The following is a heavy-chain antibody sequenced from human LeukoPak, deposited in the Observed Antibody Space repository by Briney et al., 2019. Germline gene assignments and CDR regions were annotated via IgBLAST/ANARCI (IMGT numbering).Heavy chain of an antibody. Sequence: GGSLRLSCAASGFTFSSYGMHWVRQAPGKGLEWVAFIQNDESNKYYADSVKGRFTISRDNSKNTLYLQMNSLRAEDTAVYYCAKAPGSGNEVYYYYYMDVWGKGTTVTVSS. CDR1: GFTFSSYG. CDR2: IQNDESNK. V-gene: IGHV3-30*02. CDR3: AKAPGSGNEVYYYYYMDV. J-gene: IGHJ6*03. D-gene: IGHD3-10*01.